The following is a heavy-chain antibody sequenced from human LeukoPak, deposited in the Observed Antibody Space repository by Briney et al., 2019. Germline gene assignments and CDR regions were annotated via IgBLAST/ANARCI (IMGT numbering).Heavy chain of an antibody. CDR3: AREFPVDYDDSLQIGDAFDI. CDR1: DYPFTSYG. V-gene: IGHV1-18*01. CDR2: ISAYNVNT. J-gene: IGHJ3*02. D-gene: IGHD3-22*01. Sequence: SVKASCKASDYPFTSYGITWLRQAPGQGLEWLGWISAYNVNTNYAKKLQGRVTMTTDTSTSTAYLELRSMRSDDTAVYYCAREFPVDYDDSLQIGDAFDIWGQGTMLTVSS.